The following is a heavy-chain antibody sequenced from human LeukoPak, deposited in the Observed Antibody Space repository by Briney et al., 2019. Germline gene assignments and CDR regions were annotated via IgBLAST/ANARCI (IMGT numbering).Heavy chain of an antibody. V-gene: IGHV3-21*04. Sequence: GGSLRLSCAASGFTFSSYSMNWVRQAPGKGLEWVSSISSSSSYIYYADSVKGRFTIPRDNAKNSLYLQMNSLTTEDTAFYYCARDVLYDSIAYYSDCWGQGTLVTVSS. CDR2: ISSSSSYI. CDR3: ARDVLYDSIAYYSDC. CDR1: GFTFSSYS. D-gene: IGHD3-22*01. J-gene: IGHJ4*02.